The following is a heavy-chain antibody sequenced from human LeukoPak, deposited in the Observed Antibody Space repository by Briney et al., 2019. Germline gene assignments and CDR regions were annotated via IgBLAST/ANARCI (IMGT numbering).Heavy chain of an antibody. CDR3: ASFAPYDAFDI. Sequence: GGPLRLSCTASGFTFASYAMSWVRQGPGKGLEWVSTLSNNGDNTYYADSVKGRFAISRDSSKNTLYLHMNSLRAEDTAVYYCASFAPYDAFDIWGQGTMVTVSS. CDR2: LSNNGDNT. CDR1: GFTFASYA. V-gene: IGHV3-23*01. J-gene: IGHJ3*02.